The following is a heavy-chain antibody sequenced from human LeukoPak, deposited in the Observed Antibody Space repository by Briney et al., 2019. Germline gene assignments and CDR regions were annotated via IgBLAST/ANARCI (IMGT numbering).Heavy chain of an antibody. Sequence: PSETLSLTCTVSGGSVSSYEYYCGWIRQPPGKGLEWIGNTYYSGSTYYNPSLKSRLTMSVDTSKNQFSLKMSSVTAADTAGYYCARLSKGRYFDYIFDHWGQGALVTVSS. J-gene: IGHJ4*02. CDR2: TYYSGST. CDR3: ARLSKGRYFDYIFDH. D-gene: IGHD3-9*01. CDR1: GGSVSSYEYY. V-gene: IGHV4-39*01.